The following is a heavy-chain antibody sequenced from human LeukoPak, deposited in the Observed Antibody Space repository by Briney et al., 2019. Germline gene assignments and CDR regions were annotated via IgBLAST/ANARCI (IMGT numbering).Heavy chain of an antibody. J-gene: IGHJ4*02. CDR1: GFSLSTRGMC. Sequence: RVSGPALVKPTQTLTLTCTFSGFSLSTRGMCVSWIRQPPGKALEWLAHIDWADDKYYSTSLETRLTISKDTSKNHVVLTMTNMDPVDTATYYCARSMGGISARPFDYWGQGTLVTVSS. V-gene: IGHV2-70*01. CDR2: IDWADDK. D-gene: IGHD2-15*01. CDR3: ARSMGGISARPFDY.